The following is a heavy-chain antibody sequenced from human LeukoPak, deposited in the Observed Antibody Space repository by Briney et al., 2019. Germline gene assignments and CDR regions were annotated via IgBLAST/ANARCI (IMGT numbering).Heavy chain of an antibody. V-gene: IGHV1-2*02. J-gene: IGHJ3*02. CDR2: INPNSGGT. D-gene: IGHD2-2*01. Sequence: ASVKVSCKASGYTFTGYYMHWVRQAPGQGIEWRGWINPNSGGTNYAQKFQGRVTMTRDTSTSTAYMELSRLRSDDTAVYYCARYCSSTSCYGLSPDAFDIWGQGTMVTVSS. CDR3: ARYCSSTSCYGLSPDAFDI. CDR1: GYTFTGYY.